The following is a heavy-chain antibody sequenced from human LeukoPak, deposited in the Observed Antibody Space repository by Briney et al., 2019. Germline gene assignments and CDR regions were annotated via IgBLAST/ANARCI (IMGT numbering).Heavy chain of an antibody. V-gene: IGHV1-69*06. CDR1: GGTFSSYA. Sequence: GASVKVSCKASGGTFSSYAISWVRQAPGQGLEWMGGIIPIFGTANYAQKFQGRVTITADKSTSTAYMELSSLRPEDTAVYYCARERYYDILTGYQYYFDYWGQGTLVTVSS. J-gene: IGHJ4*02. D-gene: IGHD3-9*01. CDR3: ARERYYDILTGYQYYFDY. CDR2: IIPIFGTA.